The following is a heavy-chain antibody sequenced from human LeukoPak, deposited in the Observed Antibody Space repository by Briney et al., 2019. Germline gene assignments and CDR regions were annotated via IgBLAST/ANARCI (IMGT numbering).Heavy chain of an antibody. CDR2: IRSKAYGGTT. CDR3: TCYYYDSIDY. CDR1: GFTFGDYG. J-gene: IGHJ4*02. Sequence: GGSLRLSCTTSGFTFGDYGMSWVRQAPGKGLEWVGFIRSKAYGGTTENAASVKGRFTISRDDSKSIAYLQMNSLKTEDTAVYYCTCYYYDSIDYWGQGTLVTVSS. D-gene: IGHD3-22*01. V-gene: IGHV3-49*04.